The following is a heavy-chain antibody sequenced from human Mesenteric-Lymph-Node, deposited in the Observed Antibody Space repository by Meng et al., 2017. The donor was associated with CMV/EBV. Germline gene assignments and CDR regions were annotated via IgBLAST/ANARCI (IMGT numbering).Heavy chain of an antibody. CDR3: AKGFGYNGYDFWHGMDV. CDR2: ISWNSGTI. Sequence: GGSLRLSCAASGFTFDDYAMHWVRQAPGKGLKWVSDISWNSGTIDYADSVKGRFTISRDNAKNSLYLQMNSLRAEDTALYYCAKGFGYNGYDFWHGMDVWGQGTTVTVSS. J-gene: IGHJ6*02. D-gene: IGHD5-12*01. V-gene: IGHV3-9*01. CDR1: GFTFDDYA.